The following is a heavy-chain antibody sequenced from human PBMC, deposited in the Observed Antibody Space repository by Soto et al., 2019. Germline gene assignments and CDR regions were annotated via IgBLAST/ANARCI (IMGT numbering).Heavy chain of an antibody. J-gene: IGHJ6*02. CDR3: AKDAYSSSYYYYYYGMDV. D-gene: IGHD6-6*01. V-gene: IGHV3-7*03. CDR1: GFTFSNYW. CDR2: IKQDGSEK. Sequence: GGSLRLSCAASGFTFSNYWMSWVRQAPGKGLEWVANIKQDGSEKYYVDSVEGRFTISRDNAKNSLYLQMNSLRAEDTAVYYCAKDAYSSSYYYYYYGMDVWGQGTTVTVSS.